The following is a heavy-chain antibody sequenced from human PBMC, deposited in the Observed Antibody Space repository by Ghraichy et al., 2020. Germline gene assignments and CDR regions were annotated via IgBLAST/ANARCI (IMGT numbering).Heavy chain of an antibody. CDR3: ARLMITFGGVIAGDDAFDI. J-gene: IGHJ3*02. CDR2: IYYSGST. Sequence: SQTLSLTCTVSGGSISSSSYYWGWIRQPPGKGLEWIGSIYYSGSTYYNPSLNSRVTISVDTSKNQFSLKLSSVTAADTAVYYCARLMITFGGVIAGDDAFDIWGQGTMVTVSS. CDR1: GGSISSSSYY. V-gene: IGHV4-39*07. D-gene: IGHD3-16*02.